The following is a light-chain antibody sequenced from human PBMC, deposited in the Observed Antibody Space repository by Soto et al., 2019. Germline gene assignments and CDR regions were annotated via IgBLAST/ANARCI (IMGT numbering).Light chain of an antibody. CDR3: QQSYSTPLT. CDR2: AAS. J-gene: IGKJ4*01. V-gene: IGKV1-39*01. CDR1: QSISSY. Sequence: DIQMTQSPSSRSASVGDRVTITCRASQSISSYLNWYQQKPGKAPKLLIYAASSLQSGVPSRFSGSGSGTDFTLTISSLQPEDFATYYCQQSYSTPLTLGGGTKVDI.